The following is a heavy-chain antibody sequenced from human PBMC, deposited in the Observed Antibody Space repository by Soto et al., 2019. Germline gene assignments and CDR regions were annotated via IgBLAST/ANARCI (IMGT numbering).Heavy chain of an antibody. CDR3: AKDLETYCTASTCYPGPSDY. D-gene: IGHD2-15*01. Sequence: PGGSLRLSCAASGFTFSRNAMSWVRQAPGKGLEWVSGISGSGGSTYYADSVKGRFTISRDNSKSTLYLQMNSLRAEDTAVYYCAKDLETYCTASTCYPGPSDYWGQGT. V-gene: IGHV3-23*01. CDR2: ISGSGGST. J-gene: IGHJ4*02. CDR1: GFTFSRNA.